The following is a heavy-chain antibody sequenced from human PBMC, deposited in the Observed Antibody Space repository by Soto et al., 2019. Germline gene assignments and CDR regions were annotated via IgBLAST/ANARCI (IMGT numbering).Heavy chain of an antibody. J-gene: IGHJ4*02. CDR1: GLTFSRVD. CDR2: SGGSDFTT. Sequence: EVQLLESGGALVQPGGSLTRACVVYGLTFSRVDLSWVRQPPGKGLEWVSASGGSDFTTHYVDSVKGRFTMSRDYSKNTLYLPMDSLSTDDTALYYCVTHSWNYWCQGTLVTVSS. D-gene: IGHD1-1*01. V-gene: IGHV3-23*01. CDR3: VTHSWNY.